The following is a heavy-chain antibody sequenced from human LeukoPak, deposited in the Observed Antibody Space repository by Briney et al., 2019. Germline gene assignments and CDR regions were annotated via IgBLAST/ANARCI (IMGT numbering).Heavy chain of an antibody. D-gene: IGHD3-16*02. CDR2: INHGGST. V-gene: IGHV4-34*01. CDR1: GGSFSGYY. CDR3: AGRYYDYVWGSYRPKSFDY. J-gene: IGHJ4*02. Sequence: SETLSLTCAVYGGSFSGYYWSWIRQPPGKGLEWIGEINHGGSTNYNPSLRSRVTISVDTSKNQFSLKLSSVTAADTAVYYCAGRYYDYVWGSYRPKSFDYWGQGTLVTVSS.